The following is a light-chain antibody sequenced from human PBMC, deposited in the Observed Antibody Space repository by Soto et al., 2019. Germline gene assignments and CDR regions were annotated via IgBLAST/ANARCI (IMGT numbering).Light chain of an antibody. V-gene: IGKV1-5*01. CDR2: DAS. CDR3: QQYNSYSWT. Sequence: DIQMTQSPSTLSASVGDRVTITCRASQSISSWLAWYQQKPGKAPKLLIYDASSLESGVPSRFSVSGSGKEFTLTISSLKPDDFATYYCQQYNSYSWTLGQGTNGDIK. CDR1: QSISSW. J-gene: IGKJ1*01.